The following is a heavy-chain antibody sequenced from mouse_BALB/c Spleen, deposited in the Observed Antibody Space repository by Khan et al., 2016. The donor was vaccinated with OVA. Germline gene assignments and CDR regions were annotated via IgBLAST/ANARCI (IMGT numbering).Heavy chain of an antibody. CDR1: GYTFTSYY. D-gene: IGHD2-2*01. J-gene: IGHJ3*01. V-gene: IGHV1S81*02. Sequence: QVQLKESGAELVKPGASVRLSCKASGYTFTSYYLYWVKQRPGQGLEWIGDINSSSGGTNFNDTFKSKATLTVDKSYSTAYIQLNSLPYENSAVYYCSSSEYGSFAYWGQGTLVTVSA. CDR2: INSSSGGT. CDR3: SSSEYGSFAY.